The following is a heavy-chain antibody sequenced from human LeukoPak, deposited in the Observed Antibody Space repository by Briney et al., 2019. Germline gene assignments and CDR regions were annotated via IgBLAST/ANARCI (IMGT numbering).Heavy chain of an antibody. V-gene: IGHV3-30*02. D-gene: IGHD4-17*01. CDR1: GFTVSSYG. J-gene: IGHJ6*03. CDR3: VKDFPYGDYFRYYCYMDV. Sequence: GGSLTLSCAASGFTVSSYGMHWVRQAPGKGLEWVAFIRYDGSNKYYADSVKGRFTISRDNSKNTLYMQMNSLRAEDTAVYYCVKDFPYGDYFRYYCYMDVWGKGTTVTISS. CDR2: IRYDGSNK.